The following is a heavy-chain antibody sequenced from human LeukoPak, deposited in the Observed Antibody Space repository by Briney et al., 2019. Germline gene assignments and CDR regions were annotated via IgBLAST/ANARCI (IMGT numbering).Heavy chain of an antibody. D-gene: IGHD2-21*02. CDR2: ISYDGSNK. V-gene: IGHV3-30-3*01. J-gene: IGHJ2*01. Sequence: PGGSLRLSCAGYGFIFSDYAMHWVRQAPGKGLEWVAVISYDGSNKYYADSVKGRFTISRDNSKNTLFLQMNTLRDEDTAVYYCARVGGTLQRVAVTRLQYWNLDLWGRGTLLTVSS. CDR1: GFIFSDYA. CDR3: ARVGGTLQRVAVTRLQYWNLDL.